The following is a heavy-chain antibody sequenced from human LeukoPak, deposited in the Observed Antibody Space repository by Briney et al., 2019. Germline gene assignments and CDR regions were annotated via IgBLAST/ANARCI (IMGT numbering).Heavy chain of an antibody. Sequence: GGSLRLSCAASGFTFSNYAMSWVRQAPGKGLEWVSAISGGGGSTYYADSVKGRFTISRDNSKNTLYLQMNSLRAEDTAVYYCAKSSCSSTSCPRGMDVWGQGTTVTVSS. CDR2: ISGGGGST. J-gene: IGHJ6*02. V-gene: IGHV3-23*01. CDR3: AKSSCSSTSCPRGMDV. CDR1: GFTFSNYA. D-gene: IGHD2-2*01.